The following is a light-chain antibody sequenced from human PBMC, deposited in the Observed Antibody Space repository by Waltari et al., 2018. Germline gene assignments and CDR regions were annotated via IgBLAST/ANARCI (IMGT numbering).Light chain of an antibody. Sequence: DIQMTQSPSTLSASVGDRVTITCRASQSIRSWVAWYQHKPGKAPELLIYKASSLKSGVPSRFSGSGSGTQFTLTIRSLQPDDVATYYCQQYNSYSPRSFGQGTKVELK. CDR2: KAS. CDR1: QSIRSW. CDR3: QQYNSYSPRS. J-gene: IGKJ2*01. V-gene: IGKV1-5*03.